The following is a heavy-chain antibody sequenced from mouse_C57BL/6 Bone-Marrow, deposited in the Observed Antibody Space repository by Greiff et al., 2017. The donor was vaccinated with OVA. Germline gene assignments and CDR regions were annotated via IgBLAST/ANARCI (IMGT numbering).Heavy chain of an antibody. CDR3: ARHYYGSSPWYFDV. V-gene: IGHV5-6*01. Sequence: EVKVVESGGDLVKPGGSLKLSCAASGFTFSSYGMSWVRQTPDKRLEWVATISSGGSYTYYPDSVKGRFTISRDNAKNTLYLQMSSLKSEDTAMYYCARHYYGSSPWYFDVWGTGTTVTVSS. J-gene: IGHJ1*03. CDR2: ISSGGSYT. D-gene: IGHD1-1*01. CDR1: GFTFSSYG.